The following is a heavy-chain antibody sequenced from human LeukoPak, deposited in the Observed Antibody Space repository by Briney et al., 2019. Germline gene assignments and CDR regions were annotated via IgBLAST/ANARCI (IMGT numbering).Heavy chain of an antibody. CDR3: ARDRGGSVDY. CDR2: IHYSGST. CDR1: GGSISSSSYY. Sequence: SETLSLTCTVSGGSISSSSYYWGWIRQPPGKGLEWIGSIHYSGSTYYNPSLKSRVTISVDTSKNQFSLKLSSVTAADTAVYYCARDRGGSVDYWGQGTLVTVSS. V-gene: IGHV4-39*07. J-gene: IGHJ4*02. D-gene: IGHD1-26*01.